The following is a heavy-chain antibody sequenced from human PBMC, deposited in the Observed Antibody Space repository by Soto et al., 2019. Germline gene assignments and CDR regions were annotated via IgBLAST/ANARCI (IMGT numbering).Heavy chain of an antibody. CDR2: ISYDGTNR. V-gene: IGHV3-30*18. CDR1: GFTFSTYG. CDR3: AKDQSGYDHYAMDV. J-gene: IGHJ6*02. D-gene: IGHD1-26*01. Sequence: QVQLVESGGGVVQPERSLRLSCAASGFTFSTYGMHWVRQAPGKGLEWVAVISYDGTNRNHADSVKGRFTISRDNSKNTLHLQMSSLRAEDTAVYYCAKDQSGYDHYAMDVWGQGTAVTVSS.